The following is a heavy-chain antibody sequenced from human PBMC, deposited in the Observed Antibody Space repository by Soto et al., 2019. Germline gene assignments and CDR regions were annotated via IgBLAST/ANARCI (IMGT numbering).Heavy chain of an antibody. CDR1: GFTFSSYG. D-gene: IGHD3-16*01. J-gene: IGHJ4*02. CDR3: AKDGPYGSFDY. CDR2: ISYDGSNK. Sequence: QVQLVESGGGVVQPGRSLRLSCAASGFTFSSYGMHWVRQAPGKGLEWVAVISYDGSNKYYADSVKGRFTISRDNSKNTLYLHMNSLRAEDTAVYYCAKDGPYGSFDYWGQGTLVTVSS. V-gene: IGHV3-30*18.